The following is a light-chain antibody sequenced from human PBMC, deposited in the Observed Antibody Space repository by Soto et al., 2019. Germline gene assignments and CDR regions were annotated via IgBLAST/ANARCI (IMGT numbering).Light chain of an antibody. V-gene: IGKV1-9*01. Sequence: DLPLTQSPSFLSASVGDRVTITCRASQVISNYLVWYQQKPGQAPKLLIYAASTLQSGVPSRFSGSGFGTDFTLTISSLQPEDFATYYCQQFSSYPLTFGGGTKVEIK. CDR1: QVISNY. J-gene: IGKJ4*01. CDR3: QQFSSYPLT. CDR2: AAS.